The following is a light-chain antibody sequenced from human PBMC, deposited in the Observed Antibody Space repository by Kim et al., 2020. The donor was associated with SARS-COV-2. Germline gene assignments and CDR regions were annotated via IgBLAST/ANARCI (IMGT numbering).Light chain of an antibody. CDR1: SSNIGRNY. J-gene: IGLJ3*02. Sequence: GQTITISCSGGSSNIGRNYVSWYQQIPGTVPTLLIFDNTNRPSGIPDRFSGSKSGTSATLGIAGLQTGDEADYYCETWDSTLQAGVFGGGTKLTVL. CDR3: ETWDSTLQAGV. V-gene: IGLV1-51*01. CDR2: DNT.